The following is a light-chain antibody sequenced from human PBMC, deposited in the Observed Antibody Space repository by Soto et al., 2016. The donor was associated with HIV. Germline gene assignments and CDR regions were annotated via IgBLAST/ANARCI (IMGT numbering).Light chain of an antibody. CDR2: QDN. J-gene: IGLJ1*01. V-gene: IGLV3-1*01. CDR3: QAWDTSTAV. CDR1: KLGDKY. Sequence: SYDLTQPPSVSVSPGQTASITCSGDKLGDKYACWYQQQPGQSPVLVIYQDNRRPSGIPERFSGSNSGNTATLTISGTQAMDEADYYCQAWDTSTAVFGTGTKVTV.